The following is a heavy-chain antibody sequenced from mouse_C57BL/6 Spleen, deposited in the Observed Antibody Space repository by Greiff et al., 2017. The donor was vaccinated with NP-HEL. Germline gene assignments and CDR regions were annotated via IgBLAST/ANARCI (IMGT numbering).Heavy chain of an antibody. CDR2: INPYNGGT. Sequence: EVQLQQSGPVLVKPGASVKMSCKASGYTFTDYYMNWVKQSHGKSLEWIGVINPYNGGTSYNQKFKGKATLTVDKSSSTAYMELNSLTSEDSAVYYCATTGTDFDYWGQGTTLTVSS. V-gene: IGHV1-19*01. CDR1: GYTFTDYY. J-gene: IGHJ2*01. D-gene: IGHD4-1*02. CDR3: ATTGTDFDY.